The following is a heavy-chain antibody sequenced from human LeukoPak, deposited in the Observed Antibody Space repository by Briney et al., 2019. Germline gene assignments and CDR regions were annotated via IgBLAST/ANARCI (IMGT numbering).Heavy chain of an antibody. J-gene: IGHJ3*02. CDR3: ARVFYDILTGDHAFDI. Sequence: GGSLRLSCAASGFTVSSNYMSWVRQAPGKGLEWVSVIYSGGSTYYADSVKGRFTISRDNSKNTLYLQMNSLRAEDTAVYYCARVFYDILTGDHAFDIWGQGTMVTVSS. V-gene: IGHV3-53*01. D-gene: IGHD3-9*01. CDR1: GFTVSSNY. CDR2: IYSGGST.